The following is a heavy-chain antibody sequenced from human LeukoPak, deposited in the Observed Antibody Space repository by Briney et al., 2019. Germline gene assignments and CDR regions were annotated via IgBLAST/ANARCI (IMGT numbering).Heavy chain of an antibody. CDR1: GFTFSSYG. J-gene: IGHJ6*03. CDR3: VRGSLASGVVVYYYYYLDV. CDR2: IRYDGSNK. Sequence: GRSLRLSCAASGFTFSSYGMHWVRQAPGKGLEWVAFIRYDGSNKYYADSVKGRFTISRDNAKNSLYLQMNSLRAEDTAVYYCVRGSLASGVVVYYYYYLDVWGKGTTVTVSS. V-gene: IGHV3-33*01. D-gene: IGHD3-3*01.